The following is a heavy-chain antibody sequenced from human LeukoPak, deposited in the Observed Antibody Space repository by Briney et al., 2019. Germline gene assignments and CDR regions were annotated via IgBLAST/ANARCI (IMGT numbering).Heavy chain of an antibody. CDR1: GFSFSSYG. CDR2: IKRDGSET. D-gene: IGHD2-2*01. CDR3: ARQASNSWYYFDH. J-gene: IGHJ4*02. Sequence: GGSLRLSCAASGFSFSSYGMTWVRQAPGRGLEWVANIKRDGSETYYVDSVKGRFTISKDDAKDSLFLQMNNLRAEDTAVYYCARQASNSWYYFDHWARESWSPSPQ. V-gene: IGHV3-7*01.